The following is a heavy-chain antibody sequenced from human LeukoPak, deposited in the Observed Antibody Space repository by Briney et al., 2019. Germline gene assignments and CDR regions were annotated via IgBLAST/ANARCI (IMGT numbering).Heavy chain of an antibody. D-gene: IGHD3-3*01. Sequence: SETLSLTCTVSGGSISSYYWSWIRQPPGKGLEWIGYIYYSGSTNYNPSLKSRVTISVDTSKNQFSLKLSSVTAADTAVYYCARVNYDFWSGYYPFDYWGQGTLVTVSS. V-gene: IGHV4-59*01. J-gene: IGHJ4*02. CDR1: GGSISSYY. CDR3: ARVNYDFWSGYYPFDY. CDR2: IYYSGST.